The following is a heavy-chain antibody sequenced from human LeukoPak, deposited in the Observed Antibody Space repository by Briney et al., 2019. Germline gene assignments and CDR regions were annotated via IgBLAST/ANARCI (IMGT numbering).Heavy chain of an antibody. V-gene: IGHV3-74*01. CDR1: GFTLSSYW. CDR3: ARGAEWLFDY. J-gene: IGHJ4*02. Sequence: PGGSLTLSCAASGFTLSSYWMHWVRHAPGKGLVWVSRINSDGSSTSYADSVKGRFTISRDNAKNTLYLQMNSLRAEDTAVYYCARGAEWLFDYWGQGTLVTVSS. CDR2: INSDGSST. D-gene: IGHD3-3*01.